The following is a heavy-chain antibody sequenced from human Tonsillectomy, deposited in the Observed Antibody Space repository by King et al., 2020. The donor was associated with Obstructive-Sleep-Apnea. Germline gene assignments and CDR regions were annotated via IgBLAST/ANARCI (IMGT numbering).Heavy chain of an antibody. CDR2: ISAYNGNT. V-gene: IGHV1-18*04. CDR3: ARAPYSSSSGYYYYYGMDV. CDR1: GYTFTSYG. J-gene: IGHJ6*02. Sequence: LVQSGAEVKKPGASVKVSCKASGYTFTSYGISWVRQAPGQGLEWMGWISAYNGNTNYAQKLQGRVTMTTDTSTSTAYMELRSLRSDDTAVYYCARAPYSSSSGYYYYYGMDVWGQGTTVTVSS. D-gene: IGHD6-6*01.